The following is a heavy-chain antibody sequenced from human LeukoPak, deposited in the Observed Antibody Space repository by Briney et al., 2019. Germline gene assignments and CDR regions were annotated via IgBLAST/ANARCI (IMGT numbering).Heavy chain of an antibody. CDR2: IKQDGSEK. V-gene: IGHV3-7*01. J-gene: IGHJ4*02. CDR1: GFTFSSYS. CDR3: ASSSSGYFDN. Sequence: GGSLRLSCAASGFTFSSYSMNWVRQAPGKGLEWVANIKQDGSEKYYVDSVKGRFTISRDNAKNSLYLQMNSLRAEDTAVYYCASSSSGYFDNWGQGTLVTVSS. D-gene: IGHD3-22*01.